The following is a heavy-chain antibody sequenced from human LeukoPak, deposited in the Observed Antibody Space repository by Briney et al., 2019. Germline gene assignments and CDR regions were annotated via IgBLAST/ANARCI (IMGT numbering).Heavy chain of an antibody. Sequence: RSGGSLRLSCAASGFTFSSYAMSWVRQAPGKGLEWVSAISGSGGSTYYADSVKGRFTISRDNSKNTLYLQMNSLRAEDTAVYYCAKDSPRDWLASIDYRGQGTLVTVSS. D-gene: IGHD5-12*01. CDR2: ISGSGGST. CDR3: AKDSPRDWLASIDY. V-gene: IGHV3-23*01. CDR1: GFTFSSYA. J-gene: IGHJ4*02.